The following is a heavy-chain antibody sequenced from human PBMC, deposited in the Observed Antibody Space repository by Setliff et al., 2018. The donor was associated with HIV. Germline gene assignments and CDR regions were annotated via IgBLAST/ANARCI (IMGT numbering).Heavy chain of an antibody. V-gene: IGHV3-23*01. CDR1: GFACDNYC. CDR2: IGGSTGST. Sequence: GGSLRLSCAASGFACDNYCMTWVRQAPGKGLEWVSAIGGSTGSTYYADSVKGRFTISTDNSKNTLYLQMNSLRAEDTAVYYCASEATDCSGGSCLSGSDYWGQGTLVTVSS. D-gene: IGHD2-15*01. CDR3: ASEATDCSGGSCLSGSDY. J-gene: IGHJ4*02.